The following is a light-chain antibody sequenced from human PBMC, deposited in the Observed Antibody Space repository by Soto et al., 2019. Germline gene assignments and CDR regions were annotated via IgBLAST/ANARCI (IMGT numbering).Light chain of an antibody. CDR2: DVS. Sequence: QCVLTQPRSVSGSPGQSVTISCTGTSSDVGGYNYVSWYQQHPGKAPKLMIYDVSKRPSGVPDRFSGSKSGNTASLTISGLQAEDEADYYCCSYAGSYTFYVFGTGTEVTVL. V-gene: IGLV2-11*01. J-gene: IGLJ1*01. CDR3: CSYAGSYTFYV. CDR1: SSDVGGYNY.